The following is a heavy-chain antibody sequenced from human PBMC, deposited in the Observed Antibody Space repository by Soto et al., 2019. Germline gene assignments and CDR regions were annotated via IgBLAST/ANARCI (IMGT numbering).Heavy chain of an antibody. CDR2: ISDYNGNT. J-gene: IGHJ4*02. CDR3: AGSSGYCSSTSCSQFDY. CDR1: GYTFTSYG. Sequence: QVQLVQSGAEVKKPGASVKVSCKASGYTFTSYGISWVRQAPGQGLEWMGWISDYNGNTNYAQKLQCGVTMTTTTSTSPANMELSSLRSDDTTVNYSAGSSGYCSSTSCSQFDYWGQGTLVTVSS. D-gene: IGHD2-2*01. V-gene: IGHV1-18*01.